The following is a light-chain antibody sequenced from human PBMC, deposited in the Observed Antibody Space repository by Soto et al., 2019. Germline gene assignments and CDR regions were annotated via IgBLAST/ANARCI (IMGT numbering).Light chain of an antibody. V-gene: IGKV3-20*01. Sequence: EIVWTQSPGTLSLSPGKRATLSCWSSQSVHSSHLAWYQQRPGQPPRLLIYGASSRATGIPDRFSGSGSGTDFTLTISRLEPEDFAVYYCQQYGSSPRTFGQGTKVDI. CDR1: QSVHSSH. CDR3: QQYGSSPRT. CDR2: GAS. J-gene: IGKJ1*01.